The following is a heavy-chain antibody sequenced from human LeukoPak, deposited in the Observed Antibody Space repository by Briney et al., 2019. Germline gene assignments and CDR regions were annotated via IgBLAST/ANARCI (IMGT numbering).Heavy chain of an antibody. CDR1: GYTLTELS. CDR3: ATVGYCSGGSCYDY. CDR2: FDPEDGET. J-gene: IGHJ4*02. V-gene: IGHV1-24*01. Sequence: ASVKVSCKVSGYTLTELSMHWVRQAPGKGLEWMGGFDPEDGETIYAQKFQGRVTMTEDTSTDTAYMGLSSLRSEDTAVYSCATVGYCSGGSCYDYWGQGTLVTVSS. D-gene: IGHD2-15*01.